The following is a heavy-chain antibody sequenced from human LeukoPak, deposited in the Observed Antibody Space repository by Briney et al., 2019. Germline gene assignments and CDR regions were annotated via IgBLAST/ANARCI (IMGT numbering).Heavy chain of an antibody. Sequence: GGTLRLSCAASGFTFSSYSMNWVRQAPGKALEWVSSISSSSSYIYYADSVKGRFTISRDNAKNSLYLQMNSLRAEDTAVYYCARVSIAAAGSPGYWGQGTPVTVSS. CDR2: ISSSSSYI. CDR1: GFTFSSYS. CDR3: ARVSIAAAGSPGY. J-gene: IGHJ4*02. D-gene: IGHD6-13*01. V-gene: IGHV3-21*01.